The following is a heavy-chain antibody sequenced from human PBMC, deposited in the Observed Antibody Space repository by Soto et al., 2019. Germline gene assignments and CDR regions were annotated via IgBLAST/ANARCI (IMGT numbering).Heavy chain of an antibody. Sequence: QVQLQESGPGLVKPSGTLSLTCAVSSGSISSSNWWSWVRQPPGKGLEWIGEIYHSGSTNYNPSLKSRVNISVDKSKNQFPLKLSSVTAADTAVHYCARRIAAAGTWTLFDYWGQGTLVTVSS. CDR3: ARRIAAAGTWTLFDY. CDR2: IYHSGST. V-gene: IGHV4-4*02. D-gene: IGHD6-13*01. CDR1: SGSISSSNW. J-gene: IGHJ4*02.